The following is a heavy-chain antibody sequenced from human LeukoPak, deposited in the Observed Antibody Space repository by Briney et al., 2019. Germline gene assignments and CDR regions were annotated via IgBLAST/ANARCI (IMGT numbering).Heavy chain of an antibody. CDR1: GGFINDTTYS. CDR3: ARHVREMATIVSYYYYGMDV. D-gene: IGHD5-12*01. Sequence: SETLSLTCTASGGFINDTTYSWAWIRQTPGRGLEWIGSVYYSGRTYHNPSLKSRITMSVDTSKNQFSLRLNSVTAAETAVYYCARHVREMATIVSYYYYGMDVWGQGTTVTVSS. J-gene: IGHJ6*02. V-gene: IGHV4-39*01. CDR2: VYYSGRT.